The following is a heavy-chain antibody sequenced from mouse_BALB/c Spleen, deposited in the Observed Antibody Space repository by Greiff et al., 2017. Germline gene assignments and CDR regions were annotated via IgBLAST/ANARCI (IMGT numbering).Heavy chain of an antibody. Sequence: EVQLVESGGGLVKPGGSLKLSCAASGFTFSSYAMSWVRQTPEKRLEWVATISSGGSYTYYPDSVKGRFTISRDNAKNTLYLQMSSLRSEDTAMYYCARQAARARDYYAMDYWGQGTSVTVSS. CDR3: ARQAARARDYYAMDY. D-gene: IGHD3-1*01. CDR2: ISSGGSYT. CDR1: GFTFSSYA. J-gene: IGHJ4*01. V-gene: IGHV5-9-3*01.